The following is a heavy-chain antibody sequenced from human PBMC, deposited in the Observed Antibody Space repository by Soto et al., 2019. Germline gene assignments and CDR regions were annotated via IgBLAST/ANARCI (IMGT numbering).Heavy chain of an antibody. J-gene: IGHJ5*02. CDR1: GGTFSSYT. Sequence: SVKVSCKASGGTFSSYTISWVRQAPGQGLEWMGRIIPILGIANYAQKFQGRVTITADKSTSTAYMELSSLRSEDTAVYYCARGGQVSGYDSPSPFPDPNWFDPWGQGTLVTVSS. CDR3: ARGGQVSGYDSPSPFPDPNWFDP. D-gene: IGHD5-12*01. CDR2: IIPILGIA. V-gene: IGHV1-69*02.